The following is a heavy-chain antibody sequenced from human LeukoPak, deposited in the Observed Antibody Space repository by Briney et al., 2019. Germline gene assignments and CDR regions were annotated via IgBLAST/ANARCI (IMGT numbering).Heavy chain of an antibody. Sequence: NPSGTLSLTCAVSGGSISSSNWWSWVRQPPGKGLEWIGEIYHSGSTNYNPSLKSRVTISVDTSKNQFSLKLSSVTAADTAVYYCARDARLAYCGGDCYSLPFDYWGQGTLVTVSS. J-gene: IGHJ4*02. V-gene: IGHV4-4*02. CDR3: ARDARLAYCGGDCYSLPFDY. D-gene: IGHD2-21*02. CDR2: IYHSGST. CDR1: GGSISSSNW.